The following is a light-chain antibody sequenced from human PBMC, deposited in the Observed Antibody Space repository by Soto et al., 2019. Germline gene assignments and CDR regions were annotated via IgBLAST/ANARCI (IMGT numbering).Light chain of an antibody. CDR2: TAS. CDR3: QHSKRFPWT. V-gene: IGKV1-12*01. CDR1: HISSSW. J-gene: IGKJ1*01. Sequence: DIQMTQSPSTLFASVGDRVTLTCRASHISSSWVAWDQQKPGTAPDLLCVTASYLQSWVPSKFSGRGAETDFTLTSNGLQPGGFATYYCQHSKRFPWTFGLGTKVDIK.